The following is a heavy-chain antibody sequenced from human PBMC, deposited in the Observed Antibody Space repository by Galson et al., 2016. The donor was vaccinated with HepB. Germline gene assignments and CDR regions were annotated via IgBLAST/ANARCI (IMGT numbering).Heavy chain of an antibody. J-gene: IGHJ4*02. CDR3: ARVLEGSWHSSTFGF. Sequence: SVKVSCKASGGTFSSYAISWVRQAPGQGLEWMGGIIPVFGTTNYAEKFRGGVTITADESTNTAYMELSSLRSEDTALYFCARVLEGSWHSSTFGFWGQGTLVTVSS. CDR2: IIPVFGTT. V-gene: IGHV1-69*13. D-gene: IGHD6-13*01. CDR1: GGTFSSYA.